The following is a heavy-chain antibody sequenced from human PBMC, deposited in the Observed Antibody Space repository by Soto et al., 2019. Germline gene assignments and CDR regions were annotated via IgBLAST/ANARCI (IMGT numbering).Heavy chain of an antibody. D-gene: IGHD3-9*01. V-gene: IGHV4-39*01. CDR2: AYYSGST. CDR3: GRLEGLATISYYFDY. Sequence: PSETLSLTCTVSGGSVSSSSYYWGWVRQPPGKGLEWIGSAYYSGSTYYNPSLESRVTISVDKSKNQFSLKLMSLPAADTAVYYCGRLEGLATISYYFDYWGQGALVTVSS. J-gene: IGHJ4*02. CDR1: GGSVSSSSYY.